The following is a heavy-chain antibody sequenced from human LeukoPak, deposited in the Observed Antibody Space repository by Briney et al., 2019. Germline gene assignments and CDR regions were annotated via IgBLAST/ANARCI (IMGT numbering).Heavy chain of an antibody. D-gene: IGHD1-14*01. CDR1: GYTFASYW. V-gene: IGHV5-51*01. Sequence: GESLKISCKGSGYTFASYWIAWVRQMPGQGLEWMGIINAGDSDTRYSPSFQGQVLISVEKSINTAYLHWGSLKPSDTALYYCARLPTISTPGSRKFDYWGRGTQVTVSS. J-gene: IGHJ4*02. CDR2: INAGDSDT. CDR3: ARLPTISTPGSRKFDY.